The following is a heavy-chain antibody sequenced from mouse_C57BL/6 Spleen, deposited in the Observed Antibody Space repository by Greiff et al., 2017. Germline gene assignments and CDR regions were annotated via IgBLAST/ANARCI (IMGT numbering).Heavy chain of an antibody. V-gene: IGHV1-82*01. CDR3: ARGATVVEGFDY. Sequence: VQLQQSGPELVKPGASVKISCKASGYAFSSSWMNWVKQRPGKGLEWIGRIYPGDGDTNYNGKFKGKATLTADKSSSTAYMQLSSLTSEDSAVYCCARGATVVEGFDYWGQGTTLTVSS. J-gene: IGHJ2*01. CDR1: GYAFSSSW. CDR2: IYPGDGDT. D-gene: IGHD1-1*01.